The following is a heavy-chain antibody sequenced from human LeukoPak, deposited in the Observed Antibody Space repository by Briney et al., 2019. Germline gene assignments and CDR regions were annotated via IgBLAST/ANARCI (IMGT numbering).Heavy chain of an antibody. J-gene: IGHJ3*02. CDR2: IIPIFGTA. CDR1: GGTFSSYA. V-gene: IGHV1-69*05. Sequence: ASVKVSCKASGGTFSSYAISWVRQAPGQGLEWMGGIIPIFGTANYAQKFQGRVTITTDESTSTAYMELSSLRSEDTAVYYCARVTRTQGGYQLPSLLEAFDIWGQGTMVTVSS. CDR3: ARVTRTQGGYQLPSLLEAFDI. D-gene: IGHD2-2*01.